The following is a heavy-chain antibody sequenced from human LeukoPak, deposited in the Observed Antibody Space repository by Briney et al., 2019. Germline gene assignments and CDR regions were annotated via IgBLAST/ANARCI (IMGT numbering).Heavy chain of an antibody. CDR3: VRDGGVSGYDLLDY. CDR1: GFNFSSYA. Sequence: PGGTLRLSCAASGFNFSSYAKSWARQAPGTGLERGTAISGSGGSTYYADSVKGRFTISRDNSKNTLYLQMNSLRAEDTAVYYCVRDGGVSGYDLLDYWGQGTLVTVSS. J-gene: IGHJ4*02. D-gene: IGHD5-12*01. CDR2: ISGSGGST. V-gene: IGHV3-23*01.